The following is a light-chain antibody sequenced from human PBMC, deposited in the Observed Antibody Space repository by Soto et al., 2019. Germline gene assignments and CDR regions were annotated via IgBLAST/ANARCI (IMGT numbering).Light chain of an antibody. CDR1: SSDVGLYDY. J-gene: IGLJ1*01. Sequence: QSALTQPASVSGSPGQSITISCTGTSSDVGLYDYVSWYQQHPGKAPQLMIYAVSNRPSGVSNRVSGSKSGTSASLAISDLQAEDEADYYCQSYDSGLIGLIFGTGTKLTVL. CDR3: QSYDSGLIGLI. V-gene: IGLV2-14*01. CDR2: AVS.